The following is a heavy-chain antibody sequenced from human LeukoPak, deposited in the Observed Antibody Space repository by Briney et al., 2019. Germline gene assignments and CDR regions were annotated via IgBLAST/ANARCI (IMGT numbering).Heavy chain of an antibody. J-gene: IGHJ4*02. Sequence: SESLSLTCTVSGGSISSSSYYWGWIRQPPGKGLEWIGSIYYSGSTYYNPSLKSRVTISVDTSKNQFSLKLSSVTAADTAVYYCARRGAAGEGVYFDYWGQGTLVTVSS. CDR3: ARRGAAGEGVYFDY. D-gene: IGHD3-10*01. V-gene: IGHV4-39*01. CDR2: IYYSGST. CDR1: GGSISSSSYY.